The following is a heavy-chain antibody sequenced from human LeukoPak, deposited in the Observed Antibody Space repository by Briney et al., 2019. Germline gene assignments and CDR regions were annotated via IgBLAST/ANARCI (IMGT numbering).Heavy chain of an antibody. J-gene: IGHJ4*02. D-gene: IGHD6-19*01. Sequence: SETLSLTCTVSGGSINSSDYYWGWIRQPPGKGLEWIGSIYHSGSMYASLKSRVTISVDTSKNQFSLKMSSVTAADTAVYYCARGDLSSSGWPMIDYWGQGTLVTVSS. V-gene: IGHV4-39*01. CDR2: IYHSGSM. CDR1: GGSINSSDYY. CDR3: ARGDLSSSGWPMIDY.